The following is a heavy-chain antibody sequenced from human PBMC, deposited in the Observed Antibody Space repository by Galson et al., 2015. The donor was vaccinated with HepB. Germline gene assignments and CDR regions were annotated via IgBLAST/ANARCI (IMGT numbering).Heavy chain of an antibody. V-gene: IGHV3-23*01. D-gene: IGHD6-13*01. Sequence: SLRLSCAASGFTFSSYAMSWVRQAPGKGLEWVSAISGSGGSTYYADSVKGRFTISRDNSKNTLYLQMNSLRSDDTAVYYCARDEDIGSSSWYGPRVPFDYWGQGTLVTVSS. CDR1: GFTFSSYA. J-gene: IGHJ4*02. CDR2: ISGSGGST. CDR3: ARDEDIGSSSWYGPRVPFDY.